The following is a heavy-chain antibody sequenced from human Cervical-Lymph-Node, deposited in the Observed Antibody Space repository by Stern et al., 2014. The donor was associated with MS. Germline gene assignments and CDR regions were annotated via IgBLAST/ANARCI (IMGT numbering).Heavy chain of an antibody. CDR1: GYTFTRYG. CDR3: ARGGGGYSYGLDY. J-gene: IGHJ4*02. D-gene: IGHD5-18*01. Sequence: VQLVQSGAEVRKPGASVKVSCKASGYTFTRYGIHLVRQAPGQRLEWMGWSNAGHGNTKYSQEFQGRVTITRDTSASTAYMELGSLRSEDMAVYYCARGGGGYSYGLDYWGQGTLVTVSS. V-gene: IGHV1-3*02. CDR2: SNAGHGNT.